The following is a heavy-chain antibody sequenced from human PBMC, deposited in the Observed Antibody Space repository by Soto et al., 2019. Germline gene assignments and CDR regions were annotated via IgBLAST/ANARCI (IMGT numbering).Heavy chain of an antibody. J-gene: IGHJ4*02. D-gene: IGHD3-22*01. CDR3: ARDSNYDSSGYYSGGPDFGLYF. V-gene: IGHV1-18*01. Sequence: ASVKVSCKASGYTFTSYGISWVRQAPGQGLEWMGWSSGYNGNTNYAQKFQGRVTMTRDTSTSTVYMELSSLRSEDTAVYYCARDSNYDSSGYYSGGPDFGLYFWGQGTLVTVSS. CDR1: GYTFTSYG. CDR2: SSGYNGNT.